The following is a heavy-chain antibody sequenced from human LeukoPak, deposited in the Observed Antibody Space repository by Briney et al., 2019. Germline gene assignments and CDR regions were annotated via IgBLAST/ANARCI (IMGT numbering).Heavy chain of an antibody. CDR1: GGSFSGYY. D-gene: IGHD3-10*01. J-gene: IGHJ4*02. CDR3: AVRGPGQSSDY. V-gene: IGHV4-34*01. Sequence: SETLSLTCAVYGGSFSGYYWSWIRQPPGKGLEWIGEINHSGSTNYNPSLKSRVTISVDTSKNQFSLKLSSVTAADTAVYYCAVRGPGQSSDYWGQGTLVTVSS. CDR2: INHSGST.